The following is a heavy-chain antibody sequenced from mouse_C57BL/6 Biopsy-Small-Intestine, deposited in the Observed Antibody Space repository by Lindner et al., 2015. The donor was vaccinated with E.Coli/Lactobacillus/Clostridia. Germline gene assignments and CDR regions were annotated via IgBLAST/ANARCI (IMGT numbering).Heavy chain of an antibody. D-gene: IGHD2-3*01. Sequence: VQLQESGGGLVKPGGSLKLSCAASGFTFGNYAMSWVRQTPEKRLEWVATISDGGSYTYYPDNVKGRFTISRDKAKSNLYLQMSHLKSEGTAMYYCARDDGNYAMDYWGQGTSVTVSS. CDR2: ISDGGSYT. V-gene: IGHV5-4*01. J-gene: IGHJ4*01. CDR3: ARDDGNYAMDY. CDR1: GFTFGNYA.